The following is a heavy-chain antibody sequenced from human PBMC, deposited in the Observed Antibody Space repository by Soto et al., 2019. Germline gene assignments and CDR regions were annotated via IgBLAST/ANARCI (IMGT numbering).Heavy chain of an antibody. J-gene: IGHJ4*02. V-gene: IGHV1-18*01. CDR2: ISAYNGNT. CDR3: ARDLVPGYTGFSDY. CDR1: GYTFSNYG. Sequence: QVQLVQSGAEVKKPGASVKVSCKTSGYTFSNYGINWVRQAPGQGLEWMGWISAYNGNTNFAQKLQGRVSVTTDTSSTTADLELRSLTSDDTAVYYCARDLVPGYTGFSDYWGQGTLGTVAA. D-gene: IGHD5-12*01.